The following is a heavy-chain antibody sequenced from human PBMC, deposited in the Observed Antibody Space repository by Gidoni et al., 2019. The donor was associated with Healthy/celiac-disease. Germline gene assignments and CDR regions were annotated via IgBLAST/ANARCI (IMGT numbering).Heavy chain of an antibody. J-gene: IGHJ6*02. CDR3: ARVHGVLLGSRLGFYYYYGMDV. Sequence: QVTLKESGPVLVKPTETLTLTCTVSGFSLSNARMGVSWIRQPPGKALEWLAHIFSNDEKSYSTSLKSRLTISKDTSKSQVVLTMTNMDPVDTATYYCARVHGVLLGSRLGFYYYYGMDVWGQGTTVTVSS. CDR1: GFSLSNARMG. V-gene: IGHV2-26*01. D-gene: IGHD3-16*01. CDR2: IFSNDEK.